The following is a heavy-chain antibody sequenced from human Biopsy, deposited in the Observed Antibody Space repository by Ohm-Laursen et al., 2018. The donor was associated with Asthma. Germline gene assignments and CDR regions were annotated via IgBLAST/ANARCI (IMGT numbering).Heavy chain of an antibody. D-gene: IGHD3-22*01. J-gene: IGHJ3*02. Sequence: SLRLSCAATGFVFSQCGMHWVRQGPGKGLEWVALVTSDGHNKYYEDSVKGRFTISRDNSRKRLYLQINRLTVEDSAVYFCARQSGQDYGDSSGFDIWGQGTKVAVSS. CDR3: ARQSGQDYGDSSGFDI. V-gene: IGHV3-30*03. CDR1: GFVFSQCG. CDR2: VTSDGHNK.